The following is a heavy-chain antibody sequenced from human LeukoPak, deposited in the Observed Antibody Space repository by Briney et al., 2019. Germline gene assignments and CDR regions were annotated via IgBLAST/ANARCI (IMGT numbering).Heavy chain of an antibody. CDR2: IRQDGNDK. D-gene: IGHD2-21*02. V-gene: IGHV3-7*01. CDR1: GFTFSSYW. Sequence: GGSLRLSCAASGFTFSSYWMSWVRQAPGKGLEWVANIRQDGNDKRYVDSVKGRFTISRDNAKNSLYLQMNNLRTEDTAVYYCARYCSGHCPEYHFDFWGQGTLVTVSS. J-gene: IGHJ4*02. CDR3: ARYCSGHCPEYHFDF.